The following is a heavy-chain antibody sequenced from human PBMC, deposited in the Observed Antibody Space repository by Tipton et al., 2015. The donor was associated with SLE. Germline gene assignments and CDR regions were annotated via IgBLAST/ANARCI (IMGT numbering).Heavy chain of an antibody. V-gene: IGHV4-61*10. CDR1: GGSISNGSYY. D-gene: IGHD7-27*01. J-gene: IGHJ4*02. CDR3: ARGGLGSDLRGSIYFGY. CDR2: INYSGNT. Sequence: GLVKPSETLSLKCTVSGGSISNGSYYWSWIRQPAGKGLEWVGYINYSGNTNYNPSLKSRVTISVDTSKTHISLRLTSVTAADTAVYYCARGGLGSDLRGSIYFGYWGQGTLVTVSS.